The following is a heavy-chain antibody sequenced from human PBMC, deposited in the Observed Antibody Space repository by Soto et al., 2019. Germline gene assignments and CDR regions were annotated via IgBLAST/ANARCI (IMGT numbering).Heavy chain of an antibody. V-gene: IGHV3-15*07. CDR3: TTVEVAATIPPHMVPYYYYGMDV. CDR1: GFTFSNAW. J-gene: IGHJ6*02. CDR2: IKSKTDGGTT. D-gene: IGHD2-15*01. Sequence: PGGSLRLSCAASGFTFSNAWMNWVRQAPGKGLEWVGRIKSKTDGGTTDYAAPVKGRFTISRDDSKNTLYLQMNSLKTEDTAVNYCTTVEVAATIPPHMVPYYYYGMDVWGQGTTVTVSS.